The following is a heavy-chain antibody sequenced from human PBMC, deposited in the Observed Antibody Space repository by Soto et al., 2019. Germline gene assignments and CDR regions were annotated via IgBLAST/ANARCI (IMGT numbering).Heavy chain of an antibody. V-gene: IGHV2-5*02. J-gene: IGHJ4*02. D-gene: IGHD3-3*01. CDR1: GFSLTTSGVG. Sequence: QITLNESGPTVVKPAETLTLTCTFSGFSLTTSGVGVGWIRQSPGKAPEWLALIYWDDDKRYSASLKIRLTTTKDTSKNQVVLTMASVDPVDTATYYCAHRILRTVFGLVTTTAIYFDFWGQGTPVVVSS. CDR2: IYWDDDK. CDR3: AHRILRTVFGLVTTTAIYFDF.